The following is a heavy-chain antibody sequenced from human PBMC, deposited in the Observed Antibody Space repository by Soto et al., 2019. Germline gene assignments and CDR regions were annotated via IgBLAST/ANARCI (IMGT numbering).Heavy chain of an antibody. CDR2: IYPGDSDT. D-gene: IGHD1-7*01. V-gene: IGHV5-51*01. CDR1: GYSFTSYW. CDR3: ARLTGTSPIDDYYGMDV. J-gene: IGHJ6*02. Sequence: GESLKISCKGSGYSFTSYWIGWVRQMPGKGLEWMGIIYPGDSDTRYSPSFQGQVTISADKAISTAYLQWSSLKASDTAMYYCARLTGTSPIDDYYGMDVWGQGTTVTVSS.